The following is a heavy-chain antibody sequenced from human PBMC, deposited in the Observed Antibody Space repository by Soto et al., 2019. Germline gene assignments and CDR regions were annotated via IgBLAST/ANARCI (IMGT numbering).Heavy chain of an antibody. Sequence: QVQLQESGPGLVKPSETLSLSCGVSGGSISQYYWSWIRQPAGKGLEWIGRIYSGGSTNYNPSLESGVTMSVVTSKNQFSLKLSSVAAADTAVYYCARGPGGFGDFSLDYWGQGTLVTVSS. D-gene: IGHD3-10*01. V-gene: IGHV4-4*07. CDR2: IYSGGST. CDR3: ARGPGGFGDFSLDY. J-gene: IGHJ4*02. CDR1: GGSISQYY.